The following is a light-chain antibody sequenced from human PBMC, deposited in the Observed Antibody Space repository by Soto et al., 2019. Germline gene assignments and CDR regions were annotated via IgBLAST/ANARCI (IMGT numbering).Light chain of an antibody. J-gene: IGKJ1*01. Sequence: DIQMTQSPSSLSASVGDRVTITCRASQGISSYLAWYQQRPGKVPKVLIYAASTLHSGVPSRFSGSGSGTDFTLTISNVQPEDVATYYCHNYYNAPETFGQGTKVEIK. CDR1: QGISSY. V-gene: IGKV1-27*01. CDR3: HNYYNAPET. CDR2: AAS.